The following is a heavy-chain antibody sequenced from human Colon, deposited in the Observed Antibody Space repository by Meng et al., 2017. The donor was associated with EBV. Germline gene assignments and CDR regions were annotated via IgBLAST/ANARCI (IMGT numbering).Heavy chain of an antibody. CDR3: ASSDYYGSGSYYP. Sequence: QVQWDERGPGLGKPSGTLSLTWAAPGGSISSNKWWSWVRQPPGKGLEWIGEIFHSGSTKHNPSLKSRVTMSMDKSKNQFSLRLSSVTAADTAVYYCASSDYYGSGSYYPWGQGTLVTVSS. V-gene: IGHV4-4*02. CDR1: GGSISSNKW. CDR2: IFHSGST. D-gene: IGHD3-10*01. J-gene: IGHJ5*02.